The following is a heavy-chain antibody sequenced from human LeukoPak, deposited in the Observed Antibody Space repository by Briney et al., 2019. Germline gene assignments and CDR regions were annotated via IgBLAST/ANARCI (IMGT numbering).Heavy chain of an antibody. J-gene: IGHJ4*02. CDR1: GFTFSDYY. V-gene: IGHV3-11*01. D-gene: IGHD2-8*01. CDR2: ISSSGSTI. CDR3: AGAGGLMGVTTIDY. Sequence: PGGSLRLSCAASGFTFSDYYMSWIRQAPGKGLEWVSYISSSGSTIYYADSVKGRFTISRDNAKSSLYLQMNSPRAEDTAVYSCAGAGGLMGVTTIDYWGQGTLVTVSS.